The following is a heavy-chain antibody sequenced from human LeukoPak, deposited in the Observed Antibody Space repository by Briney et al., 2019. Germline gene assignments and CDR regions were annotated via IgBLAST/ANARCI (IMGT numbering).Heavy chain of an antibody. V-gene: IGHV3-30-3*01. J-gene: IGHJ3*02. CDR3: ARRYSANAFDI. D-gene: IGHD6-13*01. CDR1: RFTFSNYA. Sequence: GGSLRLSCAASRFTFSNYAMCWVRQAPGKGLEWVALISYDGSNKYYADSVKGRFTITRDNSMNTLYLQMNSLRAEDTAVYYCARRYSANAFDIWGQGTVVTVSS. CDR2: ISYDGSNK.